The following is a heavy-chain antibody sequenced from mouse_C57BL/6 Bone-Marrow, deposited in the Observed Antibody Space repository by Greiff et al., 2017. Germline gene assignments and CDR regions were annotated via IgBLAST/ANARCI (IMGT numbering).Heavy chain of an antibody. CDR2: IDPENGDT. D-gene: IGHD1-1*01. V-gene: IGHV14-4*01. CDR1: GFNIKDDY. Sequence: VQLQQSGAELVRPGASVKLSCTASGFNIKDDYMHWVKQRPEQGLEWIGWIDPENGDTEYASKFQGKATITADTSSNTAYLQLSSLTSEDTAVYYCTNPVVADFDYWGQGTTLTGSS. CDR3: TNPVVADFDY. J-gene: IGHJ2*01.